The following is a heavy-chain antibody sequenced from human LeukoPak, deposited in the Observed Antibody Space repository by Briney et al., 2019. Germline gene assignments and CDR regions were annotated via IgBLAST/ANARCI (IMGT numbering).Heavy chain of an antibody. CDR3: ARDFRYSMEY. CDR1: GFTFRSYW. D-gene: IGHD1-1*01. CDR2: INGDGSST. J-gene: IGHJ4*02. V-gene: IGHV3-74*01. Sequence: GGSLRPSCAASGFTFRSYWMHWVRQAPGKGLVWVSRINGDGSSTTYADSVKGRFTISRDNAKNTLYLQMNSLTAEDTAVYYCARDFRYSMEYWGQGTLVTVSS.